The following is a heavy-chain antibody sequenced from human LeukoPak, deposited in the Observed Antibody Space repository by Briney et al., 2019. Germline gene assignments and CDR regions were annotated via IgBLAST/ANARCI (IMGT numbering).Heavy chain of an antibody. V-gene: IGHV4-31*03. CDR2: ISYRGST. Sequence: SETLSLTCTVSGASITGGGYHWSWIRQHSGKGLEWIGYISYRGSTYYNPSLKSRVTISIDTSKNHFSLRLTSVTAADTAVYYCASFTVGATLSPFDSWGQGTRVTVSS. CDR1: GASITGGGYH. J-gene: IGHJ4*02. D-gene: IGHD1-26*01. CDR3: ASFTVGATLSPFDS.